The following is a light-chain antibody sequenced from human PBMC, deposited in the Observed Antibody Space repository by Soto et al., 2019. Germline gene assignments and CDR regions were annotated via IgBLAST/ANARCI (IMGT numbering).Light chain of an antibody. Sequence: QSALTQPASVSGSPGQSITISCTGTSSDVGGYNYVSWYQQHPGKAPKLMIYDVSNRPSGVSIRFSGSKSGNTASLTISGLQAVDEADYYCTSYTSSSTLHMVFGGGTKVTVL. CDR1: SSDVGGYNY. V-gene: IGLV2-14*03. J-gene: IGLJ2*01. CDR3: TSYTSSSTLHMV. CDR2: DVS.